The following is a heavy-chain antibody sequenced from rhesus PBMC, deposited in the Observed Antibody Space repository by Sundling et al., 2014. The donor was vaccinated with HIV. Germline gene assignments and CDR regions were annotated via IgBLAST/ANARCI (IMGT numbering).Heavy chain of an antibody. D-gene: IGHD3-3*01. CDR3: ARGVYNIWTGYRYYYGLDS. CDR1: GYTFTDYY. Sequence: VQSGAEVKKPGSSVKVSCKASGYTFTDYYMFWVRQAPGQGLEWMGEINPKTGGANSAQKFQGRVTMTRDTSTSTAYMELSSLRSEDTAVYYCARGVYNIWTGYRYYYGLDSWGQGVVVTVSS. J-gene: IGHJ6*01. CDR2: INPKTGGA. V-gene: IGHV1-138*01.